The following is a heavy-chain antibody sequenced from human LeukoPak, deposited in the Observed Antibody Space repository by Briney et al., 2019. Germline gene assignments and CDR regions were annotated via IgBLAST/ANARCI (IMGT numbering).Heavy chain of an antibody. V-gene: IGHV4-4*07. CDR1: GSSISSYY. Sequence: SETLSLTCSVSGSSISSYYWSWIRQPAGKGLEWVGRIYGSGTTNYNPSLKSRVTMSVDTSKNHFSLQLTSVTAADTAVYYCARGYSYGYPFDYWGQGTLVTVSS. D-gene: IGHD5-18*01. J-gene: IGHJ4*02. CDR2: IYGSGTT. CDR3: ARGYSYGYPFDY.